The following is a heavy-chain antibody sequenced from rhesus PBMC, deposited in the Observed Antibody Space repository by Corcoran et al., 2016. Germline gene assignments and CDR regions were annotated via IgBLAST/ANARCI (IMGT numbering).Heavy chain of an antibody. CDR2: IDSSGST. Sequence: QVQLQESGPGLVKPSETLSLTCSVYGGSIRCYCWCSIRQTPGKVLEWIGRIDSSGSTDYNPSLKSRVTISRDTSKNQFALKLSSVTAADTAVYYCARMVVVSAKNPGAFDFWGQGLRVTVSS. CDR3: ARMVVVSAKNPGAFDF. J-gene: IGHJ3*01. V-gene: IGHV4-160*01. CDR1: GGSIRCYC. D-gene: IGHD2-39*02.